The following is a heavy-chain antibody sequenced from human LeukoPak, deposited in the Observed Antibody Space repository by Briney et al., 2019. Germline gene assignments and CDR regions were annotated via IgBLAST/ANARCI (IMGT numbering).Heavy chain of an antibody. Sequence: GASVKVSCKASGYTFTNYGISWVRQAPGQGLEWMGWINVHNGNTNYAQKLQGRVTMTTDTSTSTAYMELRSLRSDDTAVYYCAGTNGYYDYWGQGTLVTVSS. CDR3: AGTNGYYDY. CDR1: GYTFTNYG. J-gene: IGHJ4*02. D-gene: IGHD3-22*01. V-gene: IGHV1-18*01. CDR2: INVHNGNT.